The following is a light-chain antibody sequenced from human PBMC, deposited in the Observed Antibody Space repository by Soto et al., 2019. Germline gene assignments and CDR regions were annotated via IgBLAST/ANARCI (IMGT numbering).Light chain of an antibody. V-gene: IGKV3-20*01. CDR3: QQYGSSPGT. Sequence: IVLTQSPGTLSLSPGERATLSCRASQSVSSSYLAWYQQKPGQAPRLLIYGASSRATGIPDRFSGSGSGTDFTLTISRLEPEDFAVYYCQQYGSSPGTFGQGNKVESK. CDR1: QSVSSSY. CDR2: GAS. J-gene: IGKJ1*01.